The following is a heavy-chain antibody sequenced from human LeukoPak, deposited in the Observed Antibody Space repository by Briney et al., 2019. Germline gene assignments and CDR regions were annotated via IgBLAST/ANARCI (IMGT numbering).Heavy chain of an antibody. Sequence: GGCLRLSCAASGFTFSSYSMNWVRQAPGKGLEWVSSISSSSSYIYYADSVRGRFTISRDNAKNSLYLQMKSLRAEDTGLYYCARDSFSGSSLDYWGQGTLVTVSS. D-gene: IGHD1-26*01. CDR2: ISSSSSYI. CDR1: GFTFSSYS. J-gene: IGHJ4*02. CDR3: ARDSFSGSSLDY. V-gene: IGHV3-21*04.